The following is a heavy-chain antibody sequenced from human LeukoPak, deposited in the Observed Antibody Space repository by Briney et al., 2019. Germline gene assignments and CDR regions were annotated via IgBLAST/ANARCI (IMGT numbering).Heavy chain of an antibody. D-gene: IGHD4-17*01. CDR1: GFSLSTSGVG. Sequence: SGPTLVNPTQTLTLTCTFSGFSLSTSGVGGGWIRQPPGKALEWLALIYWNDDKRYSPSLKSRLTITKDTSKNQVVLTMTNMDPVDTATYYCAHSGTVTTPHDAFDIWSQGTMVTVSS. V-gene: IGHV2-5*01. CDR3: AHSGTVTTPHDAFDI. CDR2: IYWNDDK. J-gene: IGHJ3*02.